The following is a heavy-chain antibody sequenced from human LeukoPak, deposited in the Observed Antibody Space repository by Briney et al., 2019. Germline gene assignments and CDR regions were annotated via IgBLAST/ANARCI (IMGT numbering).Heavy chain of an antibody. J-gene: IGHJ4*02. V-gene: IGHV4-59*12. CDR1: GGSISSYY. Sequence: SEALSLTCTVSGGSISSYYWSWIRQPPGKGLEWIGYIYYSGSTNYNPSLKSRVTISIDTSKNQFSLKLSSVTAADTAVYYCGRDGDGWGAAAGEYFDYWGQGTLVTVSS. CDR2: IYYSGST. D-gene: IGHD6-13*01. CDR3: GRDGDGWGAAAGEYFDY.